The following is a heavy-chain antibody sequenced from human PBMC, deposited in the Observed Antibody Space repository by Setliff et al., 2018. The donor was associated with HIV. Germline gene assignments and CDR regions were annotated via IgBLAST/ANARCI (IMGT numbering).Heavy chain of an antibody. V-gene: IGHV3-30*04. CDR3: ARGYCDTSGCLRGGDVS. CDR1: GFTFSIYA. J-gene: IGHJ5*02. CDR2: ISYDGSDK. D-gene: IGHD3-22*01. Sequence: RLSCAASGFTFSIYAIHWVRQAPGKGLEWVAVISYDGSDKYYADSVKGRFTISRDNSKNTLYLQMNSLRTEDTAVYYCARGYCDTSGCLRGGDVSWGQGTLVTVSS.